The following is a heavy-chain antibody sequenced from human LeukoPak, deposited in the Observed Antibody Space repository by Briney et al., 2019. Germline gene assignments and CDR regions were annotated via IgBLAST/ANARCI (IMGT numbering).Heavy chain of an antibody. CDR3: ARDRTYSSSWYYFDY. D-gene: IGHD6-13*01. Sequence: SETLSLTCTVSGGSISTYYWSWIRQPPGKGLEWIAYIDYRGSTTYNPSLRSRVTISVDTSRNQFSLKLSSVTAADTAVYYCARDRTYSSSWYYFDYWGQGTLVTVSS. V-gene: IGHV4-59*01. CDR2: IDYRGST. J-gene: IGHJ4*02. CDR1: GGSISTYY.